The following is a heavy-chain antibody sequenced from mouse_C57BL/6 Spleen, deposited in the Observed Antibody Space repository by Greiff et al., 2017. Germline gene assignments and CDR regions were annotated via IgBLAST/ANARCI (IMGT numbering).Heavy chain of an antibody. CDR1: GYAFSSYW. V-gene: IGHV1-80*01. CDR3: ARQGGTTVVATDYAMDY. Sequence: QVQLQQSGAELVKPGASVKISCKASGYAFSSYWMNWVKQRPGKGLEWIGQIYPGDGDTNYNGKFKGKATLTADKSSSTAYMQLRSLTSEDSAVYFCARQGGTTVVATDYAMDYWGQGTSVPVAS. D-gene: IGHD1-1*01. CDR2: IYPGDGDT. J-gene: IGHJ4*01.